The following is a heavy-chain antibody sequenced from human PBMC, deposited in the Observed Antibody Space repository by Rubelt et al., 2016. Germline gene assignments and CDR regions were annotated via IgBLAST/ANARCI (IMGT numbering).Heavy chain of an antibody. J-gene: IGHJ4*02. CDR1: GFTFSSYA. Sequence: EVQLVESGGGLVQPGGSLRLSCAASGFTFSSYAMSWVRQAPGKGLEWVSAISGSGGSTYYADSVKCRFTISRDNAKTSVYLQRNSLRDEDTAVYYCARDQQSSSWYYFDYWGQGTLVTVSS. CDR3: ARDQQSSSWYYFDY. D-gene: IGHD6-13*01. CDR2: ISGSGGST. V-gene: IGHV3-23*04.